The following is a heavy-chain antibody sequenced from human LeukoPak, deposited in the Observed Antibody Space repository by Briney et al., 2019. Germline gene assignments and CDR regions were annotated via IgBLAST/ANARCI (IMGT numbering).Heavy chain of an antibody. D-gene: IGHD3-16*01. CDR1: GYTFTSYG. CDR3: ARWGLTNYYYYYGMDV. J-gene: IGHJ6*04. CDR2: ISAYNGNT. V-gene: IGHV1-18*04. Sequence: ASVKVSCKASGYTFTSYGIRWVRQAPGQGLEWMGWISAYNGNTNYAQKLQGRVTMTTDTSTSTAYMELRSLRSDDTAVYYCARWGLTNYYYYYGMDVWGKGTTVTVSS.